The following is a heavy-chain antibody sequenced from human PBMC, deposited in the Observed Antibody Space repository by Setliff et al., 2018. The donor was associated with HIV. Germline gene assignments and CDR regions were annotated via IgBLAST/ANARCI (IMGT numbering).Heavy chain of an antibody. CDR1: GFTFSEFW. V-gene: IGHV3-7*03. CDR2: INTDGTKK. D-gene: IGHD3-3*01. CDR3: ARMLLRTNQVYGVVSNWFDP. J-gene: IGHJ5*02. Sequence: GGSLRLSCAASGFTFSEFWMYWVRQAPGKGLEWVANINTDGTKKYYVASVKGRFTTSRDNAKNSLYLQMNSLRAEDTAVYYCARMLLRTNQVYGVVSNWFDPWGPGTLVTVSS.